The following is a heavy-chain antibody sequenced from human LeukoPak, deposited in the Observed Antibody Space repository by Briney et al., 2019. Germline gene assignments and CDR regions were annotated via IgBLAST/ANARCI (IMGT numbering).Heavy chain of an antibody. Sequence: PGRSLRLSCVASGFTLSTYGMHWVRQAPGRGLEWVAAMWYDGTNRDYADSVEGRFTISRDISKHTLYLQMNSLRPEDTAVYYCTGSDLTYGPFDYWGQGALVTVSS. CDR3: TGSDLTYGPFDY. CDR2: MWYDGTNR. V-gene: IGHV3-33*01. J-gene: IGHJ4*02. D-gene: IGHD3-10*01. CDR1: GFTLSTYG.